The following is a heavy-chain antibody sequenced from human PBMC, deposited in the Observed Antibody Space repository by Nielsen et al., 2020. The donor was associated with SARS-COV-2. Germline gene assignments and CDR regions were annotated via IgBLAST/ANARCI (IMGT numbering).Heavy chain of an antibody. Sequence: WIRQPPGKGLEWVGSIRSKAYGGTTEYAASVKGRFTISRDDSKSIAYLQMNSLKTEDTAVYYCTRETYKTTYYDFWNHLSYYYDSRGAFDIWGQGTMVTVSS. D-gene: IGHD3-22*01. CDR2: IRSKAYGGTT. V-gene: IGHV3-49*02. CDR3: TRETYKTTYYDFWNHLSYYYDSRGAFDI. J-gene: IGHJ3*02.